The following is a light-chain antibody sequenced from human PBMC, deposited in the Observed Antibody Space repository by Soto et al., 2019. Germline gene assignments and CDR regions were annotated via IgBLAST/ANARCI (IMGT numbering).Light chain of an antibody. CDR2: EDN. CDR1: SGSIASNY. V-gene: IGLV6-57*03. CDR3: QSYDSSNQV. Sequence: NFVLTQHHSVSESPGKTVTISCTRSSGSIASNYVQWYQQRPGSAPTTVIYEDNQRPSGVPDRFSGSIDSSSNSASLTISGLKTEDEADYYCQSYDSSNQVFGGGTQLTVL. J-gene: IGLJ2*01.